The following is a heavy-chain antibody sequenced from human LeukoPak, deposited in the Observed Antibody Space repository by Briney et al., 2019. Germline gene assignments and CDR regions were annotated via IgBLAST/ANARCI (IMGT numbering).Heavy chain of an antibody. V-gene: IGHV4-61*08. CDR1: GGSISSGDYY. J-gene: IGHJ6*03. CDR3: GRDALVGYFSYYYMDV. Sequence: SETLSLTCTVPGGSISSGDYYWSWIRQPPGKGLEWIGDISNSGSTSYNPSLKSRVTISIDTSKNQFSLKLSSVTAADTAVYYCGRDALVGYFSYYYMDVWGKGTTVTVSS. CDR2: ISNSGST. D-gene: IGHD2-15*01.